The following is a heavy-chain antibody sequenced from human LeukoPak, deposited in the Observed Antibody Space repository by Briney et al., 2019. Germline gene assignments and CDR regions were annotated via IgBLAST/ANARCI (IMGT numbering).Heavy chain of an antibody. CDR1: GYTFTSYG. J-gene: IGHJ4*02. Sequence: ASVKVSCKASGYTFTSYGISWVRQAPGQGLEWMGWISAYNGNTNYAQKFQGRVTITADESTSTAYMELSSLRSEDTAVYYCARGVDTAMVSFDYWGQGTLVTVSS. D-gene: IGHD5-18*01. V-gene: IGHV1-18*01. CDR3: ARGVDTAMVSFDY. CDR2: ISAYNGNT.